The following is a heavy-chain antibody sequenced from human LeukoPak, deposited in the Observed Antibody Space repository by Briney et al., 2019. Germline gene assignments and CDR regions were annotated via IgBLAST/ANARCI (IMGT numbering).Heavy chain of an antibody. J-gene: IGHJ6*02. CDR2: TYYRSKWYN. CDR1: GDSVSSNSAA. Sequence: SQTLSLTCAISGDSVSSNSAAWHWIRQSPSRGLEWLGRTYYRSKWYNDYAVSVKSRININPDTSKNQFSLHLNSVTPKDTAVYYCVRQYSSGWNYYYGMDVWGQGTTVTVSS. CDR3: VRQYSSGWNYYYGMDV. V-gene: IGHV6-1*01. D-gene: IGHD6-19*01.